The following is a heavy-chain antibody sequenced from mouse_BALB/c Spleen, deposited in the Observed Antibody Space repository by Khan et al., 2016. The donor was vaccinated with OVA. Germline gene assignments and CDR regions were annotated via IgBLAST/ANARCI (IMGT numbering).Heavy chain of an antibody. Sequence: EVELVESGGGLVKPGGSLKLSCAASAFDFSYYDMSWVRRTPERRLEWVAYISSGGGGTSYPDTVKGRFTISRDNAKNTLYLQMSSLESEDTAIYSCVGGYYYFDYWGQGTALTVSS. V-gene: IGHV5-12-1*01. J-gene: IGHJ2*01. CDR1: AFDFSYYD. D-gene: IGHD2-3*01. CDR2: ISSGGGGT. CDR3: VGGYYYFDY.